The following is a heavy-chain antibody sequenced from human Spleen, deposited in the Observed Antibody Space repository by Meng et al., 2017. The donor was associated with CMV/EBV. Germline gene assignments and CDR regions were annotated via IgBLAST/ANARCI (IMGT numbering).Heavy chain of an antibody. CDR1: RYTFIGYL. D-gene: IGHD1-1*01. J-gene: IGHJ4*02. V-gene: IGHV1-2*02. CDR2: INASSGGT. CDR3: AREGVVGTTIYFDY. Sequence: SRYTFIGYLIDCVRQAPGQGLEWMAWINASSGGTDSAQKFQSRVTATSDTSVSAAYLDLSRLRGDDTAVYYCAREGVVGTTIYFDYWGQGTLVTVSS.